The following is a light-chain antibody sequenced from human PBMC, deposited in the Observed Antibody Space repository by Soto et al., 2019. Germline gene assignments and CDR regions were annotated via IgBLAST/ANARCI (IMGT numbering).Light chain of an antibody. J-gene: IGLJ3*02. V-gene: IGLV1-40*01. CDR1: SSNIGAGYD. CDR2: GNS. Sequence: QSVLTQPPSVSGAPGQRVTISCTGSSSNIGAGYDVHWYQQLPGTAPKLLIYGNSNRPSGVPDRFSGYKSGTSASLAITGLEAEDAADYYCQSYDSSLRGVFGGGTKLTVL. CDR3: QSYDSSLRGV.